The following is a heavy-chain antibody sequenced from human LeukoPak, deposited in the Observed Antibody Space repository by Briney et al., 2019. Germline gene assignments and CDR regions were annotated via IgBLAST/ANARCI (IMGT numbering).Heavy chain of an antibody. V-gene: IGHV3-7*01. CDR3: MGGRGWLPEN. Sequence: GRSLRLSCAASGFTFSSYGMHWVRQAPGKGLEWVAIIKQDGTETFYVDSVKGRFTISRDNVKNSLYLQMNSLRIEDAAVYYCMGGRGWLPENWGQGTLVTVSS. J-gene: IGHJ4*02. D-gene: IGHD3-22*01. CDR2: IKQDGTET. CDR1: GFTFSSYG.